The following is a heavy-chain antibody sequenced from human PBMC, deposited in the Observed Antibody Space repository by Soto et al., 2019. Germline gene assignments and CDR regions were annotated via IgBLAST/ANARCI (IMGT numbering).Heavy chain of an antibody. V-gene: IGHV1-2*04. CDR2: INPNSGGT. CDR1: GYTFTGYY. CDR3: ARDATNNWNYVVFDY. J-gene: IGHJ4*02. Sequence: ASVKVSCKASGYTFTGYYMHWARQAPGQGLEWMGWINPNSGGTNYAQKFQGWVTMTRDTSISTAYMELSRLRSDDTAVYYCARDATNNWNYVVFDYWGQGTLVTVSS. D-gene: IGHD1-7*01.